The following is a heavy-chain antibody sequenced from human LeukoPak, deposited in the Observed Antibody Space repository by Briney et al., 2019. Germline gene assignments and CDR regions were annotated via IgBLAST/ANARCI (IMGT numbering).Heavy chain of an antibody. V-gene: IGHV3-21*01. CDR1: GLTFSSYS. CDR2: ISSSSSYI. CDR3: SREDRYSYGYDY. Sequence: GGSLRLSCAASGLTFSSYSMNWVRQAPGKGLEWVSSISSSSSYIYYADSVKGRFTISRDNAKNSLYLQMNSLRAEDTAVYYCSREDRYSYGYDYWGQGTLVTVSS. D-gene: IGHD5-18*01. J-gene: IGHJ4*02.